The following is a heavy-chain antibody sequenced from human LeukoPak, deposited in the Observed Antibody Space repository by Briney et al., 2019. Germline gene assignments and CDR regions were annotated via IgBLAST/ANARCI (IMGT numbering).Heavy chain of an antibody. J-gene: IGHJ5*02. V-gene: IGHV4-34*01. CDR2: INHSGST. CDR3: ARGRGITIFGVVIIDHSWFDP. D-gene: IGHD3-3*01. Sequence: SETLSLTCAVYGGSFGGYYWSWIRQPPGKGLEWIGEINHSGSTNYNPSLKSRVTISVDTSKNQFSLKLSSVTAADTAVYYCARGRGITIFGVVIIDHSWFDPWGQGTLVTVSS. CDR1: GGSFGGYY.